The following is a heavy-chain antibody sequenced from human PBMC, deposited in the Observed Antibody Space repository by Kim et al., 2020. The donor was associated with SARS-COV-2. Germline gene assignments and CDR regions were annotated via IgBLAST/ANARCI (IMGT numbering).Heavy chain of an antibody. D-gene: IGHD4-17*01. Sequence: GGSLRLSCAASGFTFSSYGMHWVRQAPGKGLEWVAVISYVGSNKYYADSVKGRFTISRDNSKNTLYLQMNSLRAEDTAVYYCARDLPDYGGNSVFDYWGQGTLVTVSS. CDR2: ISYVGSNK. CDR1: GFTFSSYG. CDR3: ARDLPDYGGNSVFDY. J-gene: IGHJ4*02. V-gene: IGHV3-33*05.